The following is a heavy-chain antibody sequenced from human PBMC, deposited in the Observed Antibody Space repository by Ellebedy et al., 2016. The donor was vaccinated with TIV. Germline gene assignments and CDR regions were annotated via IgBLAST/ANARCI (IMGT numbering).Heavy chain of an antibody. Sequence: ASVKVSCXASGGTFSSYAISWVRQAPGQGLEWMGWISAYNGNTNYAQKLQGRVTMTTDTSTSTAYMELRSLRSDDTAVYYCARDLYSRNYYYGMDVWGQGTTVTVSS. CDR2: ISAYNGNT. J-gene: IGHJ6*02. CDR1: GGTFSSYA. V-gene: IGHV1-18*01. CDR3: ARDLYSRNYYYGMDV. D-gene: IGHD5-18*01.